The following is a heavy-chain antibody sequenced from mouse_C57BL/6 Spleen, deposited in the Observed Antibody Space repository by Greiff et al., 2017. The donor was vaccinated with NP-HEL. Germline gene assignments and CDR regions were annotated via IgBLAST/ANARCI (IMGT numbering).Heavy chain of an antibody. J-gene: IGHJ2*01. D-gene: IGHD2-5*01. V-gene: IGHV1-82*01. CDR3: ARVAYYSNYGDY. CDR1: GYAFSSSW. CDR2: IYPGDGDT. Sequence: VQLQQSGPELVKPGASVKISCKASGYAFSSSWMNWVKQRPGKGLEWIGRIYPGDGDTNYNGKFKGKATLTADKSSSTAYMQLSSLTSEDSAVYFCARVAYYSNYGDYWGQGTTLTVSS.